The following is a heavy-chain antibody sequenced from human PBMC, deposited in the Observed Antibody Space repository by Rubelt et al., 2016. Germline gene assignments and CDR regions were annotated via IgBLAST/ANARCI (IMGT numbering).Heavy chain of an antibody. V-gene: IGHV1-2*06. CDR2: INPNSGGT. J-gene: IGHJ2*01. D-gene: IGHD6-19*01. CDR3: ARSIAVAVHFDL. Sequence: HWVRQAPGQGLEWMGRINPNSGGTNYAQKFQGRVTMTRDTSISTAYMELSRLRSDDTAVYYCARSIAVAVHFDLWGRGTLVTVSS.